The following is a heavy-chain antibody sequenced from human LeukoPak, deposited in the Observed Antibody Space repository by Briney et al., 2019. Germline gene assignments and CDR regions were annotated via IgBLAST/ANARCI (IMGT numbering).Heavy chain of an antibody. J-gene: IGHJ4*02. CDR2: INPNSGGT. D-gene: IGHD2-21*02. V-gene: IGHV1-2*02. CDR3: ARDRRRVVTASYYFDY. Sequence: ASVKVSCKASGYTFTGYYMHWVRQAPGQGLEWMGWINPNSGGTNYAQKFQGRVTMTRDTSTSTVYMELSSLRSEDTAVYYCARDRRRVVTASYYFDYWGQGTLVTVFS. CDR1: GYTFTGYY.